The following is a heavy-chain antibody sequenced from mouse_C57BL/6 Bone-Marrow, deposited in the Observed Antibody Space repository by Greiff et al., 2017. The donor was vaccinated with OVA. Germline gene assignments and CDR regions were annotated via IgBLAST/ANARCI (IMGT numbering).Heavy chain of an antibody. CDR1: GYTFTSYW. V-gene: IGHV1-74*01. D-gene: IGHD1-1*01. Sequence: QVQLQQPGAELVKPGASVKVSCKASGYTFTSYWMHWVKQRPGQGLEWIGRIHPSDSDTNYNQKFKGKATLTVDQSSSTAYMQLSSLTSENAAVYYGAMPPPYCGSEDAMDYWGQGTSVTVSS. CDR2: IHPSDSDT. J-gene: IGHJ4*01. CDR3: AMPPPYCGSEDAMDY.